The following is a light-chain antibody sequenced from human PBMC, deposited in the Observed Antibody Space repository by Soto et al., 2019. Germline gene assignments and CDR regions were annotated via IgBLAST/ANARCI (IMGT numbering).Light chain of an antibody. CDR1: QSVDTC. V-gene: IGKV1-5*03. Sequence: DIQMTQSPSTLSASVGDRVTITCRASQSVDTCLAWYQQKPGKAPHLLIYKASSLETGVPSRFSGSGSVTDFTLTISSLQPDDFATYYCQQFYRYPWTFGQGTKVESK. J-gene: IGKJ1*01. CDR3: QQFYRYPWT. CDR2: KAS.